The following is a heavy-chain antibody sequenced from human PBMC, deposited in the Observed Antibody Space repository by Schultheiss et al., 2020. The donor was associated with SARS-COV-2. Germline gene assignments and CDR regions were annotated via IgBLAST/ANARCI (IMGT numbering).Heavy chain of an antibody. V-gene: IGHV4-39*07. Sequence: SETLSLTCTVSGGSISSSSYYWSWIRQPPGKGLEWIGEIYHSGSTNYNPSLKSRVTISVDTSKNQFSLKLSSVTAADTAVYYCARAVDGALTTSGQGTLVTVSS. J-gene: IGHJ5*02. CDR3: ARAVDGALTT. CDR1: GGSISSSSYY. D-gene: IGHD1-26*01. CDR2: IYHSGST.